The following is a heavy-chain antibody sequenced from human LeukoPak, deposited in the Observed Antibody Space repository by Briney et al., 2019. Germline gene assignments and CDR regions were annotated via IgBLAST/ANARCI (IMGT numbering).Heavy chain of an antibody. V-gene: IGHV1-8*01. Sequence: ASVKVSCKASGYTFTSYDINWVRQATGQGLEWMGWMNPNSGNTGYAQKFQGRVTMTRNTSISTACMELSSLRSEDTAVYYCARSRSYSSPLYYYYYMDVWGKGTTVTVSS. J-gene: IGHJ6*03. CDR3: ARSRSYSSPLYYYYYMDV. D-gene: IGHD6-13*01. CDR1: GYTFTSYD. CDR2: MNPNSGNT.